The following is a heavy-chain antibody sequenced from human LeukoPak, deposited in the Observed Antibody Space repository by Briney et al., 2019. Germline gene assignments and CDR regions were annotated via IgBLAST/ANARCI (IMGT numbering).Heavy chain of an antibody. Sequence: GGSLRLSCAASGFTFSNAWMNWVRQAPGKGLEWVSAISGSGGSTYYADSVKGRFTISRDNSKNTLYLQMNSLRAEDTAVYYCAKAVLLWHGAFDIWGQGTMVTVSS. CDR2: ISGSGGST. V-gene: IGHV3-23*01. CDR3: AKAVLLWHGAFDI. CDR1: GFTFSNAW. D-gene: IGHD3-10*01. J-gene: IGHJ3*02.